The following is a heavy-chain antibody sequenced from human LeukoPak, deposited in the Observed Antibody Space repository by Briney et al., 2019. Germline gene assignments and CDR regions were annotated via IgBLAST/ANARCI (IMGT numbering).Heavy chain of an antibody. Sequence: GGSLRLSCAASGFTFRTYWMALVRQAPGKGLELVANINPGGRAKYYVDSVKGRSTISRDDAKTSLYLQMDSLRAEDTAVYSCARWGLSYTIDYWGQGTLVTVSS. J-gene: IGHJ4*02. CDR3: ARWGLSYTIDY. CDR1: GFTFRTYW. V-gene: IGHV3-7*01. CDR2: INPGGRAK. D-gene: IGHD2-21*01.